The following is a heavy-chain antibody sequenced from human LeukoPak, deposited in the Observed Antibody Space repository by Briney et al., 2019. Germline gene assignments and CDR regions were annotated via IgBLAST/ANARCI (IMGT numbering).Heavy chain of an antibody. J-gene: IGHJ4*02. CDR1: GFTFRSYA. CDR3: ARDRREHYSTDY. V-gene: IGHV3-30-3*01. CDR2: ISYDGAVK. D-gene: IGHD1-26*01. Sequence: GGSLRRSCAASGFTFRSYAIPWVRQTPGKGLEWVAFISYDGAVKYYADSVKGRFSISRDNSKNTLSLQMNSLRGDDTAVYYCARDRREHYSTDYWGQGTLVTVAS.